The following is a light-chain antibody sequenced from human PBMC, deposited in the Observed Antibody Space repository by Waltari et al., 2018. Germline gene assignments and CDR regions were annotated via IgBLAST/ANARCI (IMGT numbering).Light chain of an antibody. J-gene: IGKJ4*01. CDR1: ESLLQSNGDNF. CDR2: LGS. Sequence: IEVTQSPASLPVPPGEPASISCKSTESLLQSNGDNFLDWYLLRPGQAPQLLIYLGSRRASGAPDRSSGSGSDTDFALKISRVEAEDAGLYFCMQTLQTPTFGGGTKVEIK. CDR3: MQTLQTPT. V-gene: IGKV2-28*01.